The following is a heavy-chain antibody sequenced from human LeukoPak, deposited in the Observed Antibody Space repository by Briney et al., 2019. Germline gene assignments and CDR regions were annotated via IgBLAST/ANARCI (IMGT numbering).Heavy chain of an antibody. Sequence: GRSLRLSCAASGFTFSSYAMHWVRQAPGKGLEYVSAISSNGGSTYYANSVKGRFTISRDNSKNTLYLQMGSLRAEDMAVYYCARGPRYSSSTYYFDYWGQGTLVTVSS. CDR2: ISSNGGST. CDR3: ARGPRYSSSTYYFDY. CDR1: GFTFSSYA. V-gene: IGHV3-64*01. D-gene: IGHD6-6*01. J-gene: IGHJ4*02.